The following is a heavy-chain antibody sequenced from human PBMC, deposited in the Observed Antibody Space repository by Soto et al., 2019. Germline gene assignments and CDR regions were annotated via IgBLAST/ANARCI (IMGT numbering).Heavy chain of an antibody. Sequence: ASVKVSGKASGYTFTSYAMHWVRQAPGQRLEWMGWINAGNGNTKYSQKFQGRVTITRDTSASTAYMELSSLRSEDTAVYYCASLYSGAYYYGMDVWGRGTTVTVSS. V-gene: IGHV1-3*01. CDR3: ASLYSGAYYYGMDV. J-gene: IGHJ6*02. CDR2: INAGNGNT. D-gene: IGHD2-15*01. CDR1: GYTFTSYA.